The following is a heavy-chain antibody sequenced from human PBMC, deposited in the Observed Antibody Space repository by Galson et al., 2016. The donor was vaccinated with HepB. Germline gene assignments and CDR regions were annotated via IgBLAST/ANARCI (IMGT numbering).Heavy chain of an antibody. CDR2: IYSGGNT. D-gene: IGHD6-13*01. V-gene: IGHV3-66*01. Sequence: SLRLSCAASGFTVGNNYMSWVRQAPGKGLEWVSLIYSGGNTLYADSVKGRFSTSRDNSKNTPYLQMNSLSAEDTAVYYCARNPGASTWGWGQGTLVTVSS. CDR3: ARNPGASTWG. J-gene: IGHJ4*02. CDR1: GFTVGNNY.